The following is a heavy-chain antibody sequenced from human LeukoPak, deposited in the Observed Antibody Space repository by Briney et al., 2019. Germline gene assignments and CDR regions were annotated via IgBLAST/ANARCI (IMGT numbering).Heavy chain of an antibody. Sequence: GGSLRLSCAASGFIFSNYGMHWVRQAPGKGLEWVAVVWYDGSNNYYADSVKGRFTISRDNSRNTLYLQMNSLRAEDTAVYYCARAVFTFGSYGPLSYWGQGTLVTVSS. J-gene: IGHJ4*02. CDR1: GFIFSNYG. CDR3: ARAVFTFGSYGPLSY. D-gene: IGHD1-26*01. CDR2: VWYDGSNN. V-gene: IGHV3-33*01.